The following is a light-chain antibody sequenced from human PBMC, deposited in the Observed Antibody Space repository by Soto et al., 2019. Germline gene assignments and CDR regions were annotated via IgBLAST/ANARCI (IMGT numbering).Light chain of an antibody. J-gene: IGKJ1*01. V-gene: IGKV3-15*01. CDR2: GAS. CDR3: QQYNKWLWT. Sequence: EIVMTQSPATLSVSPGERATLSCRASQSVSSNLAWYQQKPGQTPRLLIYGASTRAIGIPARFSGSGSGTEFTLPISRRQSQDFAVYYCQQYNKWLWTFGQGTNVEI. CDR1: QSVSSN.